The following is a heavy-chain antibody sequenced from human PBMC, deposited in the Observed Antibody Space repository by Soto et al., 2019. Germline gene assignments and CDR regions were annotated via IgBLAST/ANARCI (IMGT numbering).Heavy chain of an antibody. D-gene: IGHD3-22*01. CDR2: ISSSSSYT. CDR3: ARGYYYDSSGYYFSVY. J-gene: IGHJ4*02. V-gene: IGHV3-11*06. CDR1: GFTFSDYY. Sequence: GGSLRLSCAASGFTFSDYYMSWIRQAPGKGLEWVSYISSSSSYTNYADSVKGRFTISRDNAKNSLYLQMNSLRAEDTAVYYCARGYYYDSSGYYFSVYWGQGTLVTVSS.